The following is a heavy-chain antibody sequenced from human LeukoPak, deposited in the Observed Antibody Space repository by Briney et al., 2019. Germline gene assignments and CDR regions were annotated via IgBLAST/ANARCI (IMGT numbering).Heavy chain of an antibody. J-gene: IGHJ4*02. CDR2: IYKTGST. V-gene: IGHV4-30-2*01. CDR1: GGSINSDGFY. CDR3: ARTDSSGYYFDY. Sequence: PSETLSLTCSVSGGSINSDGFYWSWIRQPPGKGLEWIGYIYKTGSTNYNPSLESRVTMSVDTSKNLFSLRLTSVTAVDTAVYYCARTDSSGYYFDYWGQGTLVTVSS. D-gene: IGHD3-22*01.